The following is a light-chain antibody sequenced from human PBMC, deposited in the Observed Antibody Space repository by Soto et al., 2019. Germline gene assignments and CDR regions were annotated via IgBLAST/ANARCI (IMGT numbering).Light chain of an antibody. CDR3: SSYTSNITPYV. CDR1: SSDVGGYNF. CDR2: HVT. J-gene: IGLJ1*01. Sequence: QSVLTQPASMSGSPGQSITISCTGTSSDVGGYNFVSWYQQHPGKAPKLMIYHVTNRPSGVSSRFSGSKSGNTASLTISGLQDEDEADYYCSSYTSNITPYVFGTGTKVTVL. V-gene: IGLV2-14*01.